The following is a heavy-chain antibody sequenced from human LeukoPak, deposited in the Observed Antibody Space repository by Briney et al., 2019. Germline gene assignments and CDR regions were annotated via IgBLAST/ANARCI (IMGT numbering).Heavy chain of an antibody. J-gene: IGHJ4*02. V-gene: IGHV4-34*01. CDR3: HSGSYYNGVDY. D-gene: IGHD3-10*01. CDR1: GGSFSGYY. Sequence: SETLSLTCAVYGGSFSGYYWSWIRQPPGKGLEWIGEINHSGSTNYNPSLKSRVTISVDTSKNQFSLKLSSVTAADTAVYYCHSGSYYNGVDYWGQGTLVTASS. CDR2: INHSGST.